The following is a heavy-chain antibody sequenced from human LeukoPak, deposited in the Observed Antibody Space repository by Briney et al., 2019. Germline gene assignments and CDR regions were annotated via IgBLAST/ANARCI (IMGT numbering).Heavy chain of an antibody. J-gene: IGHJ3*02. CDR1: GGSISSGGYS. D-gene: IGHD4-17*01. CDR2: IYHSGST. V-gene: IGHV4-30-2*01. CDR3: ARGGYGEDAFDI. Sequence: SETLSLNCAVSGGSISSGGYSWSWIRQPQGKGLEWIGYIYHSGSTYYNPSLKSRVTISVDRSKNQFSLKLSSVTAADTAVYYCARGGYGEDAFDIWGQGTMVTVSS.